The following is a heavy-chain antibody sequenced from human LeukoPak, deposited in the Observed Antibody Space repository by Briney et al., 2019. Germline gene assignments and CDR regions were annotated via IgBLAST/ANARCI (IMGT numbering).Heavy chain of an antibody. CDR3: AKDAPTIFGVGPPDI. Sequence: GGSLRLSCAASGFTFSSYGMHWVRQAPGKGLEWVAFIRYDGSNKYYADSVKGRFTISRDNSKNTLYLQMNSLRAEDTAVYYCAKDAPTIFGVGPPDIWGQGTMVTVSS. CDR2: IRYDGSNK. D-gene: IGHD3-3*01. CDR1: GFTFSSYG. J-gene: IGHJ3*02. V-gene: IGHV3-30*02.